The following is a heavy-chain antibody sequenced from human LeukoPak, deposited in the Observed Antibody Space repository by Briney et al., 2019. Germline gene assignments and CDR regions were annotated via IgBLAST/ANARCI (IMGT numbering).Heavy chain of an antibody. D-gene: IGHD2-21*02. V-gene: IGHV3-23*01. Sequence: GGSLRLSCVGSGFTFRSHAMSWVRQAPEKGLEFVSGIYENGGTTYYADSVKGRFTISRDNSKNMVYVQMNSLRAEDTAVYFCAKPPRVVVVTAFDSWGQGTLVTVSS. CDR1: GFTFRSHA. CDR3: AKPPRVVVVTAFDS. CDR2: IYENGGTT. J-gene: IGHJ4*02.